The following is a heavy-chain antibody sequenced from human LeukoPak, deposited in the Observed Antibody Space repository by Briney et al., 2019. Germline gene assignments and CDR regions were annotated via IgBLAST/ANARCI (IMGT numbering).Heavy chain of an antibody. Sequence: SETLSLTCTVSGGSISNYYWSWIRQPSGKELEWIGYIYYSGSTNYNPSLTARVTISVDTSKNQFSLNLSSVTAADTAMYYCARPSRTGSGWDAFDIWGQGTMVTVFS. CDR1: GGSISNYY. CDR2: IYYSGST. D-gene: IGHD3-22*01. CDR3: ARPSRTGSGWDAFDI. V-gene: IGHV4-59*08. J-gene: IGHJ3*02.